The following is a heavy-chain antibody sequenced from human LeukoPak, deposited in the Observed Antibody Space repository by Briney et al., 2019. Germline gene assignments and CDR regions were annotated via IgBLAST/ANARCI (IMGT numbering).Heavy chain of an antibody. CDR2: IYYSGST. CDR1: GGSISSSSYY. V-gene: IGHV4-39*07. CDR3: ARDAEEQLGGFDY. D-gene: IGHD7-27*01. J-gene: IGHJ4*02. Sequence: PSETLSLTCTVSGGSISSSSYYWGWIRQPPGKGLEWIGSIYYSGSTYYNPSLKSRVTISVDTSKNQFSLKLSSVTAADTAVYYCARDAEEQLGGFDYWGQGTLVTVSS.